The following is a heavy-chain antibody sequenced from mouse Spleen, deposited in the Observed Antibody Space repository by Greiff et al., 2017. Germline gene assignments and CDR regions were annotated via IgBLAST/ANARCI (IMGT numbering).Heavy chain of an antibody. CDR1: GYTFTSYW. J-gene: IGHJ4*01. V-gene: IGHV1-69*02. D-gene: IGHD2-4*01. CDR3: ARPVITTPYAMDY. CDR2: IDPSDSYT. Sequence: VQLQQPGAELVKPGASVKLSCKASGYTFTSYWMHWVKQRPGQGLEWIGEIDPSDSYTNYNQKFKGKATLTVDKSSSTAYMQLSSLTSEDSAVYYCARPVITTPYAMDYWGQGTSVTVSS.